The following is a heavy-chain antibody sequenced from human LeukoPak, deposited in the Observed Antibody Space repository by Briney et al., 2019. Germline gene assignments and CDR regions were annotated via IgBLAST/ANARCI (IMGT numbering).Heavy chain of an antibody. D-gene: IGHD6-19*01. J-gene: IGHJ3*02. V-gene: IGHV3-30-3*01. CDR1: GFIFTDYW. CDR3: ARGTYSSGRCDVFDI. Sequence: GGSLRLSCAASGFIFTDYWMNWVRQAPGKGLEWVAAVSPDGNSKYYTDSVKGRFTISRDLSRDALYLEMNSLRPEDTAVYYCARGTYSSGRCDVFDIWGQGTMVTVSS. CDR2: VSPDGNSK.